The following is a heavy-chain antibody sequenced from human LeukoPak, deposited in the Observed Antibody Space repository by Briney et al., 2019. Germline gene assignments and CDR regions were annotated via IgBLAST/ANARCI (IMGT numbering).Heavy chain of an antibody. CDR1: GGSISSNSYY. V-gene: IGHV4-39*01. CDR2: IYYSGST. CDR3: ARRLFWSVYSQGFDY. J-gene: IGHJ4*02. D-gene: IGHD3-3*01. Sequence: PSETLSLTCTVSGGSISSNSYYWGWIRQPPGKGLEWIGSIYYSGSTYYNPSLKSRVTISVDTSKNQFFLKLSSVTATDTAVYYCARRLFWSVYSQGFDYWGQGTQVTVSS.